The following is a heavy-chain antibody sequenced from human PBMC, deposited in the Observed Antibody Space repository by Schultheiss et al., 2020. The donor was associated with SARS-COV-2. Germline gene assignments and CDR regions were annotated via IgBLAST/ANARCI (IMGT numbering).Heavy chain of an antibody. CDR1: GGSISSYY. D-gene: IGHD3-10*01. CDR3: ARAPVPGWYFDL. V-gene: IGHV4-59*12. J-gene: IGHJ2*01. Sequence: SETLSLTCTVSGGSISSYYWSWIRQPPGKGLEWIGYIYYSGSTNYNPSLKSRVTISVDTSKNQFSLKLSSVTAADTAVYYCARAPVPGWYFDLWGRGTLVTVSS. CDR2: IYYSGST.